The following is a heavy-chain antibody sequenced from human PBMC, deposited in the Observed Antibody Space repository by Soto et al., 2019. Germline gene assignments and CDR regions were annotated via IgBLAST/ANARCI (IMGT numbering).Heavy chain of an antibody. CDR3: AGSGSYSSYYYYGMDV. D-gene: IGHD3-10*01. CDR2: IIPIFGTA. V-gene: IGHV1-69*13. J-gene: IGHJ6*02. CDR1: GGTFSSYA. Sequence: GASVKVSCKASGGTFSSYAISWVRQAPGQGLEWMGGIIPIFGTANYAQKFQGRVTITADESTSTAYMELSSLRSEDTAVYYCAGSGSYSSYYYYGMDVWGQGTTVTVSS.